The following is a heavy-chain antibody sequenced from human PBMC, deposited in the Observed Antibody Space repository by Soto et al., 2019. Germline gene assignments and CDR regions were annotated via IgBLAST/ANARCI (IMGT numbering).Heavy chain of an antibody. J-gene: IGHJ4*02. CDR3: ARANYDFLTGYYPDYFNY. CDR2: IYYSGST. D-gene: IGHD3-9*01. V-gene: IGHV4-59*01. CDR1: GGSISTYY. Sequence: SETLSLTCAVSGGSISTYYWSWIRQPPGKGLEWIGYIYYSGSTNYNPSLKSRVTISVDTSKNQFSLKLSSVTAADTAVYYCARANYDFLTGYYPDYFNYWGQGTLVTVSS.